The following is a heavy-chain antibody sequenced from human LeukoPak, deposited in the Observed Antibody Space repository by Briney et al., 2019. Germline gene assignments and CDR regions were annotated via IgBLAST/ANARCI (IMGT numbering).Heavy chain of an antibody. CDR3: ARVGILTWFDP. V-gene: IGHV4-59*01. CDR2: IYYSGST. CDR1: GGSISSYY. J-gene: IGHJ5*02. Sequence: PSETLSLTCTVSGGSISSYYWSWIRQPPGKGLEWIGYIYYSGSTNYNPSLKSRVTISVDTSKNQFSLKLSSVTAADTAVYYCARVGILTWFDPWGQGTLVTVSS.